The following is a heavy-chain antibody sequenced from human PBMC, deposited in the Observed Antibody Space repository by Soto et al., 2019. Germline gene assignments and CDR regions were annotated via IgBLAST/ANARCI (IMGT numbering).Heavy chain of an antibody. CDR3: ARSRGSYSDFAF. D-gene: IGHD1-26*01. J-gene: IGHJ4*02. CDR2: IDPNSGGT. V-gene: IGHV1-2*02. CDR1: GYTFTSYH. Sequence: ASVKVSCKTSGYTFTSYHIHWVRQAPGQGLEWLGWIDPNSGGTKYAQKFQGRVTVTREVSISTAFMELSSLTSDDSAVYYCARSRGSYSDFAFWGQAALVTVSS.